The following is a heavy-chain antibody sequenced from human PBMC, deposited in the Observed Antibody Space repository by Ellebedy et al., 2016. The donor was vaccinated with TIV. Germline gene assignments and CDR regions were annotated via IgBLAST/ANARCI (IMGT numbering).Heavy chain of an antibody. CDR2: IIHSGTT. V-gene: IGHV4-59*12. Sequence: SETLSLTCTVSGGSLGKYYWNWIRQSPGKGLEWMGDIIHSGTTRYSAALRSRVPLSVDTSKNPFSLHLSSVTAADTAVYYCARAGRGNSAGMDVWGKGTTVTVSS. CDR3: ARAGRGNSAGMDV. CDR1: GGSLGKYY. J-gene: IGHJ6*04. D-gene: IGHD4-23*01.